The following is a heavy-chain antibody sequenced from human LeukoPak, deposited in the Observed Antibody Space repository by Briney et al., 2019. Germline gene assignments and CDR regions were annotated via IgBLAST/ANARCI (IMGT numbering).Heavy chain of an antibody. CDR2: IYYSGST. CDR1: GGSISSYY. J-gene: IGHJ6*03. V-gene: IGHV4-59*01. Sequence: SETLSLTCTVSGGSISSYYCSWIRQPPGKRLEWIGYIYYSGSTNYNPSLKSRVTISVDTSKNQFSLKLSSVTAADTAVYYCARVSWFPGTSYYYLDVWGKGTTGTVSS. D-gene: IGHD1-1*01. CDR3: ARVSWFPGTSYYYLDV.